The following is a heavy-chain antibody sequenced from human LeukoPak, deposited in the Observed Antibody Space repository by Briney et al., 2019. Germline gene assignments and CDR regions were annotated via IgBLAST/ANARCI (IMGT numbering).Heavy chain of an antibody. CDR1: GFTFSSYS. Sequence: GASLRLSCAASGFTFSSYSMKWVRQAPERPLECVSSISSSSSYKYYADLMKRRNIISRDNAKNSLYLQMNRLRAEDTAVYYCARGLHFRVYGSSDYYPYWGQGTLVTVSS. CDR2: ISSSSSYK. D-gene: IGHD3-22*01. J-gene: IGHJ4*02. CDR3: ARGLHFRVYGSSDYYPY. V-gene: IGHV3-21*01.